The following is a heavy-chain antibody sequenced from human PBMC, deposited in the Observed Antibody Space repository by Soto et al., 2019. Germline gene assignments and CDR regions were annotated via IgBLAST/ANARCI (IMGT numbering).Heavy chain of an antibody. CDR2: ISYDGSNK. CDR3: ARFKGCSGGSCYPYFDY. J-gene: IGHJ4*02. D-gene: IGHD2-15*01. Sequence: QVQLVESGGGVVQPGRSLRLSCAASGFTFNSYAKHWVRQAPDKELEWVAVISYDGSNKYYADSVKGRFTISRDNSKNTLYLQMNSLRAEDTAVYYCARFKGCSGGSCYPYFDYWGQGTLVTVSS. V-gene: IGHV3-30-3*01. CDR1: GFTFNSYA.